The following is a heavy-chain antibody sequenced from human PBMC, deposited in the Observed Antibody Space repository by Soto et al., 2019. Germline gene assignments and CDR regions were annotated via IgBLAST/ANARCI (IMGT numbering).Heavy chain of an antibody. V-gene: IGHV4-59*01. CDR3: AGHGSGWDLFDY. J-gene: IGHJ4*02. CDR1: GGSIGSYY. CDR2: IYYIGNT. Sequence: SETLSLTCTVSGGSIGSYYWSWIRQPPGKGLEWIGYIYYIGNTNYNPSLKSRVTISVDTSKNQFSLKLSSVTAADTAVYYCAGHGSGWDLFDYWGQGTLVTVSS. D-gene: IGHD6-19*01.